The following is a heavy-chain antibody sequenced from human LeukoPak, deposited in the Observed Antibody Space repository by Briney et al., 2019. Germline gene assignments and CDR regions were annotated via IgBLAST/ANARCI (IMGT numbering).Heavy chain of an antibody. V-gene: IGHV4-39*01. J-gene: IGHJ4*02. CDR1: GGSISTSSYY. D-gene: IGHD6-13*01. CDR2: IYCSGST. Sequence: SETLSLTCTVSGGSISTSSYYWGWIRQPPGKGLEWIGSIYCSGSTYYNPSLKSRVTISVDTSKKQFSLKLSSVTAADTAVYYCARHAGYSSSWTSDYWGQGTLVTVSS. CDR3: ARHAGYSSSWTSDY.